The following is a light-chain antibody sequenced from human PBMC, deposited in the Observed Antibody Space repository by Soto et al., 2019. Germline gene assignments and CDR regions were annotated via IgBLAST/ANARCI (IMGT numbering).Light chain of an antibody. Sequence: DIQMTQSPSSLSASVGDRVTITCRASQSISTYLNWYQQKPGKAPKLLIYDASNLQSGVPSRFSGGGSATDFTHTISSLQPEDFAAYYCQQSYNTPRTFGQGTKVEIK. CDR3: QQSYNTPRT. CDR2: DAS. CDR1: QSISTY. J-gene: IGKJ1*01. V-gene: IGKV1-39*01.